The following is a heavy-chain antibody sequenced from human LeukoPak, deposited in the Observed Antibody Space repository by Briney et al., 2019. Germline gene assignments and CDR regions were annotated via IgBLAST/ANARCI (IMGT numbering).Heavy chain of an antibody. CDR2: IYYTGST. Sequence: PETLSLTCTISGGSISSISYYWGWIRQPPGKGLEWIGSIYYTGSTYYNPSLTSRVTMSVDRSKNQFSLKLSSVTAADTAVYYCARYNRDSGGYGMDVWGQGTTVIVSS. CDR1: GGSISSISYY. D-gene: IGHD3-10*01. CDR3: ARYNRDSGGYGMDV. V-gene: IGHV4-39*07. J-gene: IGHJ6*02.